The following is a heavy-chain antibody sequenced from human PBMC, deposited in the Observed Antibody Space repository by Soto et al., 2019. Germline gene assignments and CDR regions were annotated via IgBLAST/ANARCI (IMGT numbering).Heavy chain of an antibody. V-gene: IGHV3-48*02. CDR1: GFTFSSYS. Sequence: EVQVVESGGGLVQPGGSLRLSCAASGFTFSSYSMNWVRQAPGKGLEWVSYISSSSSIIKYADSVKGRLTISRDNAKNSLYLQMNSLRDEDTAVYYCARVRGSSDWGPGDAFDIWGQGTMVTVSS. D-gene: IGHD6-19*01. CDR3: ARVRGSSDWGPGDAFDI. CDR2: ISSSSSII. J-gene: IGHJ3*02.